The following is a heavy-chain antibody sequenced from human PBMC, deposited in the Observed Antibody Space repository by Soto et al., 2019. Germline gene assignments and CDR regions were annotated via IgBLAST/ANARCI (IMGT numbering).Heavy chain of an antibody. CDR2: INWNGGST. V-gene: IGHV3-20*01. CDR3: ARVGGSGSYYRDYYYYYYMDV. Sequence: EVQLVESGGGVVRPGGSLRLSCAASGFTFDDYGMSWVRQAPGKGLEWVSGINWNGGSTGYADSVKGRFTISRDNAKNSLYLQMNSLRDEDTALYHCARVGGSGSYYRDYYYYYYMDVWGKGTTVTVSS. CDR1: GFTFDDYG. J-gene: IGHJ6*03. D-gene: IGHD3-10*01.